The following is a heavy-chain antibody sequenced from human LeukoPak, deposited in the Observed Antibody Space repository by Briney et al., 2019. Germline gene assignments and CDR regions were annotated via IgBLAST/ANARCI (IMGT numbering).Heavy chain of an antibody. V-gene: IGHV3-11*01. J-gene: IGHJ3*01. D-gene: IGHD5-12*01. CDR1: GFTFSDYW. CDR3: ARESGYAFGV. Sequence: GGSLRLSCAASGFTFSDYWMIWIRQAPGKGLEWVSYISSTANKIYYADSVKGRFTTSRDNAKNSLYLQMNSLRAEDAAVYYCARESGYAFGVWGQGTMVAVS. CDR2: ISSTANKI.